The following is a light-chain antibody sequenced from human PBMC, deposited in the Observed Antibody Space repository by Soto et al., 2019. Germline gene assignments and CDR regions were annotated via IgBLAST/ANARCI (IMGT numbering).Light chain of an antibody. CDR3: QSYDSTLSARYV. Sequence: QSVLTQPPSVSGAPGQRVTISCTGSSSNIGANCDVHWYQQRPGTAPKLLIFGNSNRPSGVPDRFSGSKSGTSASLAITGLQAEDEGDYYCQSYDSTLSARYVFGTGTKVTVL. J-gene: IGLJ1*01. CDR1: SSNIGANCD. CDR2: GNS. V-gene: IGLV1-40*01.